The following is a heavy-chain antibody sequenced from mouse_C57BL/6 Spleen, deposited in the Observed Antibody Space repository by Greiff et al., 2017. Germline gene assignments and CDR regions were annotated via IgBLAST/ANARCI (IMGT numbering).Heavy chain of an antibody. D-gene: IGHD1-1*01. CDR2: INPNNGGT. J-gene: IGHJ4*01. V-gene: IGHV1-18*01. Sequence: EVKLVESGPELVKPGASVKIPCKASGYTFTDYNMDWVKQSHGKSLEWIGDINPNNGGTIYNQKFKGKATLTVDKSSSTAYMELRSLTSEDTAVYYWARVGSYDDGSYYYAMDYWGQGTSVTVSS. CDR1: GYTFTDYN. CDR3: ARVGSYDDGSYYYAMDY.